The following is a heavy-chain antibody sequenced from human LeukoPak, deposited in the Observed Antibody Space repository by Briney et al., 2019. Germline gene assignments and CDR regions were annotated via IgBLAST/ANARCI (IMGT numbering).Heavy chain of an antibody. CDR2: IYYSGST. J-gene: IGHJ6*02. Sequence: SETLSLTCTVSGGSISSYYWTWIRQPPGKGLEWIGYIYYSGSTNYNPSLKSRVTILVNTSKNQFSLKLSSVTAADTAVYYCARGRIQLRYYYGMDVWGQGTTVTVSS. CDR3: ARGRIQLRYYYGMDV. V-gene: IGHV4-59*12. D-gene: IGHD5-18*01. CDR1: GGSISSYY.